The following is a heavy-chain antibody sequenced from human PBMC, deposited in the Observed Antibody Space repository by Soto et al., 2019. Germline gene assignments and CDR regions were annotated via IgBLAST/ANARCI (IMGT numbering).Heavy chain of an antibody. Sequence: EVQMVESGGGLVKPGGSLRLSCAGSGFTFSSYMMNWVRQAPGKGLEWVSSISSTSSYIYYADSVKGRFTISGDNAKNSPYLQMNSLRVEDPAVYHCVRNVRGVRWGLDAFDIWGQGTMVTVSS. CDR3: VRNVRGVRWGLDAFDI. V-gene: IGHV3-21*01. CDR2: ISSTSSYI. D-gene: IGHD3-10*02. J-gene: IGHJ3*02. CDR1: GFTFSSYM.